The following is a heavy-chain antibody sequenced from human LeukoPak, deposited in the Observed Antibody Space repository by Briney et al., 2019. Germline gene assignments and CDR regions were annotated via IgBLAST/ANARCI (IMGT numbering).Heavy chain of an antibody. D-gene: IGHD3-10*01. CDR3: ARAHWRYYGSGSYGDGFDI. J-gene: IGHJ3*02. Sequence: PGGSLRLSCAASGFTFSSYSMNWVRQAPGKGLEWVSLISPSSSYIFYADSMKGRFTISRDDAKNSLFLQMNSLRAEDTAVYYCARAHWRYYGSGSYGDGFDIWGQGTMVTVSS. V-gene: IGHV3-21*01. CDR1: GFTFSSYS. CDR2: ISPSSSYI.